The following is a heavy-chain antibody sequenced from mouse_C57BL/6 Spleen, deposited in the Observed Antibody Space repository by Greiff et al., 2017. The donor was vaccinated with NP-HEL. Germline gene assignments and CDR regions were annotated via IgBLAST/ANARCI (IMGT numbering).Heavy chain of an antibody. D-gene: IGHD2-4*01. V-gene: IGHV1-22*01. CDR2: INPNNGGT. CDR3: ARYYDYDVDWFAY. CDR1: GYTFTDYN. Sequence: VQLQQSGPELVKPGASVKMSCKASGYTFTDYNMHWVKQSHGTSLEWIGYINPNNGGTSYNQKFKGKATLTVNKSSSTAYMELRSLTSEDSAVYYCARYYDYDVDWFAYWGQGTLVTVSA. J-gene: IGHJ3*01.